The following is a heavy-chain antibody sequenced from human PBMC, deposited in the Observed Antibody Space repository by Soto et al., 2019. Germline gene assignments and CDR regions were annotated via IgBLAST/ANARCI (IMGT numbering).Heavy chain of an antibody. Sequence: SETLSLTCTISSGSIGSYYWTWIRQPPGKGLEWIGHIYYSGSTNYNPSLKSRLTLSLDTSKNQFSLKLTSVTAADTAVYYCARVGRLITAAGLLDAWGQGTLVTVSS. CDR3: ARVGRLITAAGLLDA. D-gene: IGHD6-13*01. V-gene: IGHV4-59*01. CDR2: IYYSGST. J-gene: IGHJ5*02. CDR1: SGSIGSYY.